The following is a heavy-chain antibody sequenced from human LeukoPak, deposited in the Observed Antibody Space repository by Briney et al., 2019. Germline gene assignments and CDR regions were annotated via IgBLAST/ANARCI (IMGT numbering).Heavy chain of an antibody. CDR2: ISAYNGNT. J-gene: IGHJ6*02. CDR3: AGEGGEGGMDV. Sequence: GASVKVSCKASGYTFTSHGISRVRPAPGQGLEWMGWISAYNGNTNYAQKLQGTVTMTTDTSTRTAYMELRSLGSDGPDLSCGAGEGGEGGMDVWGQGTTVTVSS. V-gene: IGHV1-18*01. D-gene: IGHD3-16*01. CDR1: GYTFTSHG.